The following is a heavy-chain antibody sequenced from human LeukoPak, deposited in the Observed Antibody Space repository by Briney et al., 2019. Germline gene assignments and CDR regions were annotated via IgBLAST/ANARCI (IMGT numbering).Heavy chain of an antibody. CDR3: ARVEEDDYGHFDY. CDR2: INTDGSST. V-gene: IGHV3-74*01. Sequence: GGSLRLSCVASGFTFSSYWMHWVRQAPGKGLVWVSRINTDGSSTTYADSVKGRFTISRDNSKNTLYLQMNSLRAEDTAVYYCARVEEDDYGHFDYWGQGTLVTVSS. J-gene: IGHJ4*02. D-gene: IGHD3-16*01. CDR1: GFTFSSYW.